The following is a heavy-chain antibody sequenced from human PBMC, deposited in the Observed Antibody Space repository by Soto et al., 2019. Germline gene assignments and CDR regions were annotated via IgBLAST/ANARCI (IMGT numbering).Heavy chain of an antibody. Sequence: ASVKVSCKASGYTFTGYYMHWVRQAPGQGLEWMGWINPNSGGTNYAQKFQGRVTMTRDTSISTAYMELSRLRSDDTAVYYCARALETHDYYYYGMEVWGQGTTVTVS. V-gene: IGHV1-2*02. J-gene: IGHJ6*02. CDR2: INPNSGGT. CDR3: ARALETHDYYYYGMEV. CDR1: GYTFTGYY.